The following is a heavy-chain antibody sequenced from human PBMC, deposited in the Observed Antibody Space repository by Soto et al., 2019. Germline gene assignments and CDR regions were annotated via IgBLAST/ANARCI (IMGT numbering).Heavy chain of an antibody. V-gene: IGHV3-23*01. CDR1: GFTFSSYN. CDR2: ISGSGGST. D-gene: IGHD3-3*01. J-gene: IGHJ4*02. CDR3: AKARAQYYDFWSGYPVDY. Sequence: PGESLKISCAASGFTFSSYNMNWVRQAPGKGLEWVSAISGSGGSTYYADSVKGRFTISRDNSKNTLYLQMNSLRAEDTAVYYCAKARAQYYDFWSGYPVDYRGQGTPVTVSS.